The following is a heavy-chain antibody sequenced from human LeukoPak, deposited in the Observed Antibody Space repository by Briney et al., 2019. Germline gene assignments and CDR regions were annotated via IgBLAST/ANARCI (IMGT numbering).Heavy chain of an antibody. V-gene: IGHV4-30-4*08. CDR1: GGSISSGNYY. J-gene: IGHJ4*02. D-gene: IGHD2-15*01. Sequence: SQTLSLTCTVSGGSISSGNYYWSWIRQPPGKGLEWIGYIYYSGSTYYNPSLKSRVTISVDTSKNQFSLKLSSVTAADTAVYYCARRSLVAATDYWGQGTLVTVSS. CDR3: ARRSLVAATDY. CDR2: IYYSGST.